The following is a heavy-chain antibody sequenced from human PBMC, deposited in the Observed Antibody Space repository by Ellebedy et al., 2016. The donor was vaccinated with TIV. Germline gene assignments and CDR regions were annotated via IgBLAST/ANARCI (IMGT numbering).Heavy chain of an antibody. V-gene: IGHV3-74*03. Sequence: GESLKISCAASGFSFGSYWMLWVRQPPGKGLEWVSRIKADGSGITYADSVRGRFTVSREDAKNSLYLQMTSLRAEDTAIYYCAREAGTSGWYSGFQHWGQGTLVTVSS. CDR3: AREAGTSGWYSGFQH. CDR2: IKADGSGI. D-gene: IGHD6-19*01. J-gene: IGHJ1*01. CDR1: GFSFGSYW.